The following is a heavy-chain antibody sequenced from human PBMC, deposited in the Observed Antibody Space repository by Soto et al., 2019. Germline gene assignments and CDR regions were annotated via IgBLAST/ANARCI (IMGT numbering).Heavy chain of an antibody. D-gene: IGHD5-18*01. V-gene: IGHV1-46*01. CDR1: GYTFTSYY. CDR3: ARDSGYRYGSLPSYGMDV. CDR2: INPSGGST. Sequence: VASVKVSCKASGYTFTSYYMHWVRQAPGQGLEWMGIINPSGGSTSYAQKFQGRVTMTRDTSTSTVYMELSSLRSEDTAVYYCARDSGYRYGSLPSYGMDVWGQGTTVTVSS. J-gene: IGHJ6*02.